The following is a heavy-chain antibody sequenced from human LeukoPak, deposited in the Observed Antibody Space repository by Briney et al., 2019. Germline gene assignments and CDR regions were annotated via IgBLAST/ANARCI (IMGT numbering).Heavy chain of an antibody. CDR2: VYYSGST. CDR1: GGSIRSDF. V-gene: IGHV4-59*01. CDR3: ARAVLAKYGAQPRVHYFDY. Sequence: NSSETLSLTCTVSGGSIRSDFWSWIRQPPGKGLEWIGYVYYSGSTNYSPSLNSRVTISIDTSKNKFSLKLTSVTAADTAVYYCARAVLAKYGAQPRVHYFDYWGQGTLVTVSS. J-gene: IGHJ4*02. D-gene: IGHD4-17*01.